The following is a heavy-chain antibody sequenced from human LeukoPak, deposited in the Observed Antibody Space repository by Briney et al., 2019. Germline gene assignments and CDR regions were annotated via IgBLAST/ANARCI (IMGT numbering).Heavy chain of an antibody. V-gene: IGHV3-30*04. CDR2: ISYDGRNK. CDR1: GFTFSSDS. D-gene: IGHD6-19*01. CDR3: ARDIAVAGTDYFQH. J-gene: IGHJ1*01. Sequence: PSGSLRLSCAVSGFTFSSDSMRGWRQPPAKGLEGWAVISYDGRNKYYADSVKGRFTISREHSKNPLYLQMNSLSAEDTAVYYCARDIAVAGTDYFQHWGQDNLHTVSS.